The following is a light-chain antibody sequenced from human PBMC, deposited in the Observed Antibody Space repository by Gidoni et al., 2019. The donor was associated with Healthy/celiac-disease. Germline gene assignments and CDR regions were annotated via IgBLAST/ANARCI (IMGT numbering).Light chain of an antibody. CDR1: SSDVGGYNY. CDR2: DVS. V-gene: IGLV2-14*03. CDR3: SSYTSSSTGV. J-gene: IGLJ2*01. Sequence: QSALTQPASVSGSPGRSITISCTGTSSDVGGYNYVSWYQQHPGHAPKLMIYDVSNRPSGVSNRFSGSKSGNTASLTISGLQAEDEADYYCSSYTSSSTGVFGGGTKLTVL.